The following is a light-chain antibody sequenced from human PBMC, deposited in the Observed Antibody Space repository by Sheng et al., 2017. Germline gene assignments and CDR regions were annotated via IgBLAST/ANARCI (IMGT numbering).Light chain of an antibody. J-gene: IGLJ3*02. CDR1: SSDVGGYNY. Sequence: QSALTQPASVSGSPGQSITISCTGTSSDVGGYNYVSWYQQHPGKAPKLIIYDASNRPSGVSNRFSGSKSGNTASLTISGLQAEDEADYYCSSYTTSSTLVFGGGTKLTVL. V-gene: IGLV2-14*03. CDR2: DAS. CDR3: SSYTTSSTLV.